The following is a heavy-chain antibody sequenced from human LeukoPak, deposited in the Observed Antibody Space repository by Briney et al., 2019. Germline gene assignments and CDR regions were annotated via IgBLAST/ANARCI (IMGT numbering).Heavy chain of an antibody. CDR2: ISSSSSYI. D-gene: IGHD3-10*01. CDR3: ARVFHYYGSGSYYNVPDY. CDR1: GFTFSRYS. Sequence: GGSLRLSCAASGFTFSRYSMNWVRQAPGKGLEWVSYISSSSSYIYYADSVKGRFTISRDNAKNSLYLQMNSLRAEDTAVYYCARVFHYYGSGSYYNVPDYWGQGTLVTVSS. J-gene: IGHJ4*02. V-gene: IGHV3-21*01.